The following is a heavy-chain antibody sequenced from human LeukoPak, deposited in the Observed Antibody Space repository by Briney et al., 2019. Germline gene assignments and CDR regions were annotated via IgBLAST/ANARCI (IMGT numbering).Heavy chain of an antibody. D-gene: IGHD6-6*01. CDR3: AGVGVGQLVRTWDY. V-gene: IGHV4-4*07. J-gene: IGHJ4*02. Sequence: SETLSLTCTVSGGSISSYYWSWIRQPAGKGLEWIGRIYTSGSTNYNPSLKSRVTMSVDTSKNQFSLKLSSVTAADTAVYYCAGVGVGQLVRTWDYWGQGTLVTVSS. CDR2: IYTSGST. CDR1: GGSISSYY.